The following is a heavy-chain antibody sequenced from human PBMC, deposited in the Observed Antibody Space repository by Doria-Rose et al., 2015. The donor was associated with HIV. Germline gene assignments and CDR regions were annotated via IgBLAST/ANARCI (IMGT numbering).Heavy chain of an antibody. V-gene: IGHV3-9*01. CDR1: GFTFDDYA. D-gene: IGHD5-18*01. J-gene: IGHJ4*02. Sequence: VQLVQSGGGLVQPGRSLRLSCAASGFTFDDYAMHWVRQAPGKGLEWVSGISWNSGSIGYADSVKGRFTISRDNAKNSLYLQMNSLRAEDTALYYCAKESSYGMVDYWGQGTLVTVSS. CDR2: ISWNSGSI. CDR3: AKESSYGMVDY.